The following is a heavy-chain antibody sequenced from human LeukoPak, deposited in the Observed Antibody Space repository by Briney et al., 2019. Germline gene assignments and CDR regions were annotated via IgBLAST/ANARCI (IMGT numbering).Heavy chain of an antibody. Sequence: ESGGSLRLSCAASGFTFSSYSMNWVRQAPGKGLEWVSSISSSSSYIYYADSVKGRFTISRDNAKNSLFLQMSSLRAEDTAVYFCARLYFVGGNHFNGDNHHGDFDSWGQGTLVTVSS. D-gene: IGHD4-23*01. CDR2: ISSSSSYI. J-gene: IGHJ4*02. V-gene: IGHV3-21*01. CDR1: GFTFSSYS. CDR3: ARLYFVGGNHFNGDNHHGDFDS.